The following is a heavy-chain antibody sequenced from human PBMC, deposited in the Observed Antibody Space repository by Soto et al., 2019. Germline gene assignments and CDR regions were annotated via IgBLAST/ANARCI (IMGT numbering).Heavy chain of an antibody. V-gene: IGHV5-51*01. D-gene: IGHD3-16*01. CDR3: ATWGSRSAPQSNWFHP. Sequence: EVQLVQSGTEVKNPGESLKISCKGSGYNFATYWIGWVRQMPGKGLEWMGIIYPGDSDTRHSPSFQGRVTISADKSISTAYLQWSSLRPSDTAMYYCATWGSRSAPQSNWFHPWGQGTLVTVSS. CDR1: GYNFATYW. J-gene: IGHJ5*02. CDR2: IYPGDSDT.